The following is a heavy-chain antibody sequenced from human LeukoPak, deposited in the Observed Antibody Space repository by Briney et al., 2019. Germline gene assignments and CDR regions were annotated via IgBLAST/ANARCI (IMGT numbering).Heavy chain of an antibody. CDR1: GFTFSSYS. CDR2: ISSSSSYI. Sequence: GGSLRLSCAASGFTFSSYSMNWVRQAPGKGLEWVSSISSSSSYIYYADSVKGRFTISRDNAKNSLYLQMNSLRAEDTPVYYCARVAVPRFLEWSHFDYWGQGTLVTVSS. CDR3: ARVAVPRFLEWSHFDY. V-gene: IGHV3-21*01. D-gene: IGHD3-3*01. J-gene: IGHJ4*02.